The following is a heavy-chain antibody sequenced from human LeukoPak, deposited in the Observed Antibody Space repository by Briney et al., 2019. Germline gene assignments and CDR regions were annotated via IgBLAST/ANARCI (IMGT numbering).Heavy chain of an antibody. V-gene: IGHV3-53*01. CDR2: IYSDGST. J-gene: IGHJ4*02. Sequence: PGGSLRLSCAASGFTVSTNYMSWVRQAPGKKLEWVSDIYSDGSTFYADSVKGRFTISRDNAKNTLHLQMNSLRAEDTAMYYCSTSHNGDPDHFDYWGQGTLVTISS. CDR3: STSHNGDPDHFDY. D-gene: IGHD4-17*01. CDR1: GFTVSTNY.